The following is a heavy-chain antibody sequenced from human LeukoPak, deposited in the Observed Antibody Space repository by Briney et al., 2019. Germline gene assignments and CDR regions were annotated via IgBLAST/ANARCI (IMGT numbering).Heavy chain of an antibody. Sequence: PSETLSLTCTVSGVSISRYYWSWIRQPAGKGLEWIGRIYSSGSTTYNPSLKSRVTMSIDTSKNQFSPKLSFVTAADTAVYYCARDSGTTGEVKFDPWGQGTLVTVSS. CDR2: IYSSGST. CDR1: GVSISRYY. J-gene: IGHJ5*02. D-gene: IGHD3-10*01. V-gene: IGHV4-4*07. CDR3: ARDSGTTGEVKFDP.